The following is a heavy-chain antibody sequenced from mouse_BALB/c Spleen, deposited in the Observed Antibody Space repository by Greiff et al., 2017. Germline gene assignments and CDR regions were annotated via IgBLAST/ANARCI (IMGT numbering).Heavy chain of an antibody. J-gene: IGHJ4*01. V-gene: IGHV14-4*02. CDR1: GFNIKDYY. CDR2: IDPENGDT. Sequence: EVQLQQSGAELVRSGASVKLSCTASGFNIKDYYMHWVKQRPEQGLEWIGWIDPENGDTEYAPKFQGKATMTADTSSNTAYLQLSSLTSEDTAVYYCNANYGSSYDYAMDYWGQGTSVTVSS. CDR3: NANYGSSYDYAMDY. D-gene: IGHD1-1*01.